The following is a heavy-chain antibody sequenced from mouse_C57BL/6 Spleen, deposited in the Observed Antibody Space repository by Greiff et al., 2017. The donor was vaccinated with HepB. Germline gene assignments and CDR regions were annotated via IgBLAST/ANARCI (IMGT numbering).Heavy chain of an antibody. CDR1: GYSFTDYN. J-gene: IGHJ2*01. V-gene: IGHV1-39*01. CDR2: INPNYGTT. Sequence: EVQLQQSGPELVKPGASVKISCKASGYSFTDYNMNWVKQSNGKSLEWIGVINPNYGTTSYNQKFKGNATLTVDQSSSTAYMQLNSLTSEDSAVYYCAKNYYGSSEDYFDYWGQGTTLTVSS. D-gene: IGHD1-1*01. CDR3: AKNYYGSSEDYFDY.